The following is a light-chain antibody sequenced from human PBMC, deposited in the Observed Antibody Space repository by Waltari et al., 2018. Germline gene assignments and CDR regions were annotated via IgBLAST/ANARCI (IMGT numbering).Light chain of an antibody. CDR1: QSLLYSSNNRNY. V-gene: IGKV4-1*01. Sequence: DICFNQSPDSLAGSLGERVTLNCKSSQSLLYSSNNRNYLAWYQQRAGQSPKLLIFWASTREMGVPGRFRGSGSGTDFTLTISSLQAEDVAIYYCQQYFTTPYTFGRGTKLEIK. J-gene: IGKJ2*01. CDR2: WAS. CDR3: QQYFTTPYT.